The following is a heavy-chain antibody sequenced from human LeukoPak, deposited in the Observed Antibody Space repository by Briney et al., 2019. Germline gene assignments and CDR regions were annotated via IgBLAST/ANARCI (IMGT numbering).Heavy chain of an antibody. CDR2: ISSSSSYI. D-gene: IGHD3-22*01. Sequence: GGSLRLFCAASGFTFSSYSMNWVRQAPGKGLEWVSSISSSSSYIYYADSVKGRFTISRDNAKNSLYLQMNSLRAEDTAVYYCTLPTYYYDSSGYYPRPWGQGTLVTVSS. J-gene: IGHJ5*02. CDR1: GFTFSSYS. CDR3: TLPTYYYDSSGYYPRP. V-gene: IGHV3-21*01.